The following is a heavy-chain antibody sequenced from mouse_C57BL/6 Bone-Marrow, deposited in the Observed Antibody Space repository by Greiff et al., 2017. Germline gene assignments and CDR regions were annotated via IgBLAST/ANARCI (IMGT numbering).Heavy chain of an antibody. V-gene: IGHV1-53*01. Sequence: VQLQQPGTELVKPGASVKLSCKASGYTFTSYWMHWVKQRPGQGLEWIGTLTPSNGGTKYNEKFKSKATLTVDKSSSTAYMLLSSLTAEDSAVYYCARSRSFAYWGQGTLVTVSA. CDR2: LTPSNGGT. CDR1: GYTFTSYW. J-gene: IGHJ3*01. CDR3: ARSRSFAY.